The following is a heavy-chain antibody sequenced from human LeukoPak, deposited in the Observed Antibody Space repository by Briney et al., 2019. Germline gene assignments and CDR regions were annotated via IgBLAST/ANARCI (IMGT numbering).Heavy chain of an antibody. CDR3: ARDTIYDFWSGYHDY. CDR2: INPNSGGT. Sequence: ASVKVSCKASGYTFTGYYMHWVRQAPRQGLEWMGWINPNSGGTNYAQKFQGRVTMTRDTSISTAYMELSRLRSDDTAVYYCARDTIYDFWSGYHDYWGQGTLVTVSS. D-gene: IGHD3-3*01. CDR1: GYTFTGYY. V-gene: IGHV1-2*02. J-gene: IGHJ4*02.